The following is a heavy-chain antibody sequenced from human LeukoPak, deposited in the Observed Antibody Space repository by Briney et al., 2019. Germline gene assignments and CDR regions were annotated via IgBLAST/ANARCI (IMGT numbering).Heavy chain of an antibody. V-gene: IGHV4-59*01. D-gene: IGHD2-15*01. CDR2: IYYSGST. J-gene: IGHJ4*02. CDR1: GGSISSYY. CDR3: ARAYPRVQSCSGDICYSGDY. Sequence: SETLSLTCTVSGGSISSYYWSWIRQPPGKGLEWIGYIYYSGSTNYNPSLKSRVTISVDTSKNQFSLKLSSVTAADTAVYYCARAYPRVQSCSGDICYSGDYWGQGTLVTVSS.